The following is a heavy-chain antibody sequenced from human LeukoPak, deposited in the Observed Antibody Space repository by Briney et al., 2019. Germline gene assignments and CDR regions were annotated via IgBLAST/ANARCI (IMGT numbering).Heavy chain of an antibody. CDR1: GFTFSSYG. D-gene: IGHD4-23*01. CDR2: IRYDGSNK. CDR3: ADLNLAATVVTSFDY. V-gene: IGHV3-30*02. Sequence: GGSLRLSCAASGFTFSSYGMHWVRQAPGKGLEWVAFIRYDGSNKYYADSVKGRFTISRDNSKNTLYLQMNSLRAEDTAVYYCADLNLAATVVTSFDYWGQGTLVTVSS. J-gene: IGHJ4*02.